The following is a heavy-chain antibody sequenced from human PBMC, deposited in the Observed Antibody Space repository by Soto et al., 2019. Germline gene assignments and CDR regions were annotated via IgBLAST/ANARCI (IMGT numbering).Heavy chain of an antibody. V-gene: IGHV1-2*02. CDR2: INPNSGGT. CDR3: ARDWAGQWELRGGYFDY. D-gene: IGHD1-26*01. Sequence: AAVKVSCKASGYTFTGYYMHWVRQAPGQGLEWMGWINPNSGGTNYAQKFQGRVTMTRDTSISTAYMELSRLRSDDTAVYYCARDWAGQWELRGGYFDYWGQGTMVTVSS. CDR1: GYTFTGYY. J-gene: IGHJ4*02.